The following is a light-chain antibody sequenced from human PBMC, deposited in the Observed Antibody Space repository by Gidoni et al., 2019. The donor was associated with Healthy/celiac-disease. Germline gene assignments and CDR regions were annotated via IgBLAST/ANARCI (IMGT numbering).Light chain of an antibody. CDR2: WAS. V-gene: IGKV4-1*01. CDR1: QSVLYSSNNKNY. CDR3: QQYYSTPPT. Sequence: DIVMTESTESLAVSLGERATINCQPSQSVLYSSNNKNYLAWYQQKPGQPPKLLIYWASTRESGVPDRFSGSGSGTDFTLTISSLQAEDVAVYYCQQYYSTPPTFXQXTKLEIK. J-gene: IGKJ2*01.